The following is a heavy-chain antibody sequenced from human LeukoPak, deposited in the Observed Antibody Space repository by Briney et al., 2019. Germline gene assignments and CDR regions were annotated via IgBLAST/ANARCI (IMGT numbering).Heavy chain of an antibody. CDR3: ARTPGRWFDP. J-gene: IGHJ5*02. D-gene: IGHD3-10*01. CDR2: IYYSGST. V-gene: IGHV4-59*11. Sequence: PSETLSLTCTVSGGSISSHYWSWIRQPPGKGLEWIGYIYYSGSTNYNPSLKSRVTISVDTSKNQFSLKLSSVTAADTAVYYCARTPGRWFDPWGQGTLVTVSS. CDR1: GGSISSHY.